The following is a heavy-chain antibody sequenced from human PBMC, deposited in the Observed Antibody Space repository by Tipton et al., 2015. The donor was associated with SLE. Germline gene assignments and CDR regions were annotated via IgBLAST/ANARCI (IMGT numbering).Heavy chain of an antibody. CDR1: GFTFTTYA. CDR3: AKEGTVTTRDY. CDR2: ISGSGGTT. J-gene: IGHJ4*02. Sequence: SLRLSCVASGFTFTTYAMSWVRQAPGKGLEWVSSISGSGGTTYYADSVKGRFTISRDNSKKTLYLQMNSLRAEDTAVYYCAKEGTVTTRDYWGQGTLVTVSS. D-gene: IGHD4-17*01. V-gene: IGHV3-23*01.